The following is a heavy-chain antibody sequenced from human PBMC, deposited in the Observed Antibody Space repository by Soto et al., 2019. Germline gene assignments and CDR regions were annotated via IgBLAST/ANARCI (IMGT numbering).Heavy chain of an antibody. CDR3: ARRSYDILTGYSHDYYYYMDV. D-gene: IGHD3-9*01. V-gene: IGHV4-59*08. CDR1: GGSISSYY. J-gene: IGHJ6*03. Sequence: SETLSLTCTVSGGSISSYYWSWIRQPPGKGLEWIGYIYYSGSTNYNPSLKSRVTISVDTSKNQFSLKLSSVTAADTAVYYCARRSYDILTGYSHDYYYYMDVWGKGTTVTVSS. CDR2: IYYSGST.